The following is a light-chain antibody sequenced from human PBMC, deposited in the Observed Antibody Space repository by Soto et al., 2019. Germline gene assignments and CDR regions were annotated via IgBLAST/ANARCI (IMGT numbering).Light chain of an antibody. CDR3: QQRSNWPPEIT. V-gene: IGKV3-11*01. Sequence: EIVLTQSPATLSLSPGERATLSCRASQSVSSYLAWYQQKPGQAPRLLIYDASNRATGIPARFSGSGSGTDFTLTISSLEPEDFAVYYCQQRSNWPPEITFGPGTRWRL. CDR1: QSVSSY. CDR2: DAS. J-gene: IGKJ5*01.